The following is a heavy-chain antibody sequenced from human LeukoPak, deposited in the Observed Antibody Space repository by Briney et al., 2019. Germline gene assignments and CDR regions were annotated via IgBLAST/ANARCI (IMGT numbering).Heavy chain of an antibody. CDR2: IRSKAYGGTT. J-gene: IGHJ4*02. CDR1: GFTFGDYA. V-gene: IGHV3-49*04. D-gene: IGHD3-10*01. CDR3: TRDGVWFGELYPSHLDY. Sequence: GGSLRLSCTASGFTFGDYAMNWVRQAPGKGLEWVGFIRSKAYGGTTEYAASVKGRFTISRDDSKSIAYLQMNSLKTEDTAVYYCTRDGVWFGELYPSHLDYWGQGTLVTVSS.